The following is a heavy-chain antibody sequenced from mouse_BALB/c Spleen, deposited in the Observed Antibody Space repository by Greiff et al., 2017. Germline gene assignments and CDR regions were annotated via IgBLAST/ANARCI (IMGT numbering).Heavy chain of an antibody. Sequence: EVKLVESGGGLVKPGGSLKLSCAASGFTFSDYYMYWVRQTPEKRLEWVATISDGGSYTYYPDSVKGRFTISRDNARNILYLQMSSLRSEDTAMYYCAREGGYSTFYYAMDYWGQGTSVTVSS. V-gene: IGHV5-4*02. CDR2: ISDGGSYT. J-gene: IGHJ4*01. CDR3: AREGGYSTFYYAMDY. CDR1: GFTFSDYY. D-gene: IGHD2-3*01.